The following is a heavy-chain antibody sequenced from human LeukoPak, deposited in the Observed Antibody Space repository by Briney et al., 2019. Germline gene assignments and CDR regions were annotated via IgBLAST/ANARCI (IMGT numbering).Heavy chain of an antibody. V-gene: IGHV4-34*01. CDR1: GTSFSSYY. CDR3: ARMTTGHDY. J-gene: IGHJ4*02. CDR2: INHSGYT. Sequence: SETLSLTCAVSGTSFSSYYWSWIRQSPEKGLEWMGEINHSGYTNNNPSLKSRVTMSVDTSNNRFSLRLSSVTAADTGVYFCARMTTGHDYWGQGILVTVSS. D-gene: IGHD4-17*01.